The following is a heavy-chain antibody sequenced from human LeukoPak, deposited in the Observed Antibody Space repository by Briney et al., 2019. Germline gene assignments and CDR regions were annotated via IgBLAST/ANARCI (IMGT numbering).Heavy chain of an antibody. J-gene: IGHJ4*02. CDR2: ISGSGGST. V-gene: IGHV3-23*01. Sequence: GGSLRLSCAASGFTFSSYAMRWVRHAPGKGLEWGSAISGSGGSTYYADSVKGRFTISRDNSKNTLYLQMNSLRAEDTAVYYCAKDGEEVHFDWLRRFFDYWGQGTLVTVSS. CDR1: GFTFSSYA. CDR3: AKDGEEVHFDWLRRFFDY. D-gene: IGHD3-9*01.